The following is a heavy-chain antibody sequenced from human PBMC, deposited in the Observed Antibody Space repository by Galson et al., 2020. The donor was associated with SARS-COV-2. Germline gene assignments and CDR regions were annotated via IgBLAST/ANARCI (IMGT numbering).Heavy chain of an antibody. CDR1: GGSISRGGYY. D-gene: IGHD5-18*01. CDR2: IYYSGST. Sequence: ETSETLSLTCTVSGGSISRGGYYWSWIRQPPGKGLEWIGYIYYSGSTYYNPSLKSRVTISVDTSKNQFSLKLSSVTAADPAVYYCARGPQGVHTAMVTYYYYYGMDVWGQGTTVTVSS. V-gene: IGHV4-31*03. CDR3: ARGPQGVHTAMVTYYYYYGMDV. J-gene: IGHJ6*02.